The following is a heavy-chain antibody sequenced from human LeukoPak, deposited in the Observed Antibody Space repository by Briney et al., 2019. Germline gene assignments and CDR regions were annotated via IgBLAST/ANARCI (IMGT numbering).Heavy chain of an antibody. Sequence: GRSLRLSCAASGFTFSSYGMHWVRQAPGKGLEWVAVISYDGSNKYYADSVKGRFTISRDNSKNTLYLQMNSLRAEDTAVYYCANSAAMEYYFDYWGQGTLVTVSS. J-gene: IGHJ4*02. V-gene: IGHV3-30*18. CDR1: GFTFSSYG. CDR3: ANSAAMEYYFDY. D-gene: IGHD2-2*01. CDR2: ISYDGSNK.